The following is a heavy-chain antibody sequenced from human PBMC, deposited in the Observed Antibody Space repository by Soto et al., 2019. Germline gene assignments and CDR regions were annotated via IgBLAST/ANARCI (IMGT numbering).Heavy chain of an antibody. J-gene: IGHJ6*02. D-gene: IGHD1-1*01. V-gene: IGHV4-30-2*01. CDR1: GGSISSGGYS. CDR2: IYHSGST. CDR3: ARGNGPHYYYYYGMDV. Sequence: SETLSLTCAVSGGSISSGGYSWSWIRQPPGKGLEWIGYIYHSGSTYYTPSLKSRVTISVDRSKNQFSLKLSSVTAADTAVYYCARGNGPHYYYYYGMDVWGQGTTVTVS.